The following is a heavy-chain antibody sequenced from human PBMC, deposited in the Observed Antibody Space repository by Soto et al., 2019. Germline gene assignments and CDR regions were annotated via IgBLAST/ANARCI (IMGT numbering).Heavy chain of an antibody. CDR3: AREHGSGSYYLDYYYYGMDV. CDR1: GFTFSSYG. D-gene: IGHD3-10*01. Sequence: SGGSLRLSCAASGFTFSSYGMHWVRQAPGKGLEWVAVIWYDGSNKYYADSVKGRFTISRDNSKNTLYLQMNSLRAEDTAVYYCAREHGSGSYYLDYYYYGMDVWGQGTTVTVSS. J-gene: IGHJ6*02. CDR2: IWYDGSNK. V-gene: IGHV3-33*01.